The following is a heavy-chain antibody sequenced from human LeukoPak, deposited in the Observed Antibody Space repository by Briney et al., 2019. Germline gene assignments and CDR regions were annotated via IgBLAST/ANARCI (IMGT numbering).Heavy chain of an antibody. CDR2: INHSGST. Sequence: SETLSLTCAVYGGSFSGYYWSWIRQPPGKGLEWIGEINHSGSTNYNPSLKSRVTISVDTSKNQFSLKLSPVTAADTAVYYCASSKVWQWPVDYWGQGTLVTVSS. D-gene: IGHD6-19*01. CDR3: ASSKVWQWPVDY. CDR1: GGSFSGYY. V-gene: IGHV4-34*01. J-gene: IGHJ4*02.